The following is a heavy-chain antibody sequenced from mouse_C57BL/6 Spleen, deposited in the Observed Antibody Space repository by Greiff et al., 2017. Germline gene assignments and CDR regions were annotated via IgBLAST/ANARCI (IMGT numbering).Heavy chain of an antibody. CDR2: ILPGSGST. J-gene: IGHJ1*03. V-gene: IGHV1-9*01. CDR1: GYTFTGYW. Sequence: VKLMESGAELMKPGASVKLSCKATGYTFTGYWIEWVKQRPGHGLEWIGEILPGSGSTNYNEKFKGKATFTADTSSNTAYLQLSSLTTEDSAIYYCARRKFYYYGSSWYFDVWGTGTTVTVSS. D-gene: IGHD1-1*01. CDR3: ARRKFYYYGSSWYFDV.